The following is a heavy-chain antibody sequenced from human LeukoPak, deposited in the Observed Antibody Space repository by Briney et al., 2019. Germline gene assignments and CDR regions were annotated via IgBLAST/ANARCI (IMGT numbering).Heavy chain of an antibody. D-gene: IGHD2-2*01. V-gene: IGHV4-61*02. CDR1: GYSISSGDYY. Sequence: PSETLSLTCNVSGYSISSGDYYWTWIRQPAGKGLEWIGRVDLGGTTSFNPSLISRVIVSVDPSKNQFSLSLTSVTAADTATYYCAREGAYCSGTDCFATTVDAWGPGALVTVTS. CDR2: VDLGGTT. CDR3: AREGAYCSGTDCFATTVDA. J-gene: IGHJ5*02.